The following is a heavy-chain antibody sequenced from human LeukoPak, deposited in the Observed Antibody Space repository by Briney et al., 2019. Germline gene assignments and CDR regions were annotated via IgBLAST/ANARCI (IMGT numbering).Heavy chain of an antibody. CDR1: GYTFTGYF. CDR2: IIPNSGGS. CDR3: TRGFSGYSYGSEY. V-gene: IGHV1-2*06. D-gene: IGHD5-18*01. Sequence: ASVKVSCKASGYTFTGYFMHWVRQAPGQGLEWMGRIIPNSGGSNFAQNFQGGVTMTRDTSISTAYMELSRLRSDDTAVYYCTRGFSGYSYGSEYWGQGTLVTVSS. J-gene: IGHJ4*02.